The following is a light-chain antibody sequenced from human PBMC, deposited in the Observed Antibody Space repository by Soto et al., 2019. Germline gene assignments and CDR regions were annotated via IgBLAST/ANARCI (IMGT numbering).Light chain of an antibody. CDR2: GNS. CDR3: QSYDSSLSGSWV. V-gene: IGLV1-40*01. Sequence: QSVLTQPPSVSGAPGQRATISCTGSSSNIGAGYDVHWYQQLPGTAPKVLIYGNSNRPSGVPDRFSGSKSGTSASLAITGLQAEDEADYYCQSYDSSLSGSWVFGGGTKLTVL. CDR1: SSNIGAGYD. J-gene: IGLJ3*02.